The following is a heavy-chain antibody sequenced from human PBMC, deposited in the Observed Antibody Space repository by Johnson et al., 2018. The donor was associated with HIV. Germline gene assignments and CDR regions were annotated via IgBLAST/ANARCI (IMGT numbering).Heavy chain of an antibody. V-gene: IGHV3-30*02. CDR1: GFTFSSYG. J-gene: IGHJ3*02. D-gene: IGHD3-22*01. CDR3: AKDMRSLAYYYDSSGYNAFDI. Sequence: LVESGGGVVQPGGSLRLSCAASGFTFSSYGMHWVRQAPGKGLEWVAFIRYDGSNKYYADSVKGRFTISRDNSKNTLYLQMNSLRAEDTAVYYCAKDMRSLAYYYDSSGYNAFDIRGQGTMVTVSS. CDR2: IRYDGSNK.